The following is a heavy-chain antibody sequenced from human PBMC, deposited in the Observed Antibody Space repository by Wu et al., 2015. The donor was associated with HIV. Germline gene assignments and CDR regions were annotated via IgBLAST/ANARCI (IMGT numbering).Heavy chain of an antibody. Sequence: QVQLVQSGAEVKKPGASVKVSCKASGYTFTSYGISWVRQAPGQGLEWMGWISAYNGNTNYAQKLQGRVTMTTDTSTSTAYMELRSLRSEDTAVYYCARDREMATIPVDYYYYGMDVWGQGTTVTVSS. CDR3: ARDREMATIPVDYYYYGMDV. D-gene: IGHD5-24*01. CDR2: ISAYNGNT. J-gene: IGHJ6*02. CDR1: GYTFTSYG. V-gene: IGHV1-18*01.